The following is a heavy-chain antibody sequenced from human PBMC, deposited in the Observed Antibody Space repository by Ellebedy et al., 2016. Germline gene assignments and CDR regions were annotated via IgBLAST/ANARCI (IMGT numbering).Heavy chain of an antibody. V-gene: IGHV3-9*02. CDR1: GFTSDDYG. CDR2: IIWRSGAT. J-gene: IGHJ4*02. D-gene: IGHD1-14*01. Sequence: SLKISXVVSGFTSDDYGMHWIRQTPGKGLEWVAGIIWRSGATGYADSVKGRFTISRDNAEKSLYLQMNSLRPEDTALYYCGKDGSPGGLEYWGQGTLVFVAS. CDR3: GKDGSPGGLEY.